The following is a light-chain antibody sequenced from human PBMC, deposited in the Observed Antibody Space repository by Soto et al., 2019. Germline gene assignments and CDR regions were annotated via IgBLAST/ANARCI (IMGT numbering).Light chain of an antibody. V-gene: IGKV3-15*01. CDR2: GAS. Sequence: EIVMTQSPATLSVFPGERATLSCRASHSVNNNLAWYQQKPGQAPRLLIYGASTRATGIPARFSGSGSGTEFTLTISSLLTEGFAVYYCPQCDYWWTFGQGTKVDIK. CDR3: PQCDYWWT. J-gene: IGKJ1*01. CDR1: HSVNNN.